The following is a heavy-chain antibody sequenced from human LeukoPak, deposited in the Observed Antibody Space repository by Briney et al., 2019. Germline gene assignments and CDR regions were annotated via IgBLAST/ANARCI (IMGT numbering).Heavy chain of an antibody. V-gene: IGHV4-59*08. Sequence: SKTLSLTCTVSGGSISSYYWSWIRQPPGKGLEWIGYIYYSGSTNYNPSLKSRVTISVDTSKNQFSLKLSSVTAADTAVYYCARLMDWFDPWGQGTLVTVSS. CDR2: IYYSGST. CDR1: GGSISSYY. J-gene: IGHJ5*02. CDR3: ARLMDWFDP. D-gene: IGHD3-10*01.